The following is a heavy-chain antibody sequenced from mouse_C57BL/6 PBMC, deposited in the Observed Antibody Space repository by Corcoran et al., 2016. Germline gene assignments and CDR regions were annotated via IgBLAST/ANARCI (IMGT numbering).Heavy chain of an antibody. J-gene: IGHJ1*03. V-gene: IGHV1-26*01. Sequence: EVQLQQYGPELVKPGASVKISCKASGYTFSDYYMNWVKQSHGKSLEWIGDINPNNGGTSYNQKFKGKATLTVDKSSSTAYMELRSLTSEDSAVYYCARRGVLRYPGYFDVWGTGTTVTVSS. CDR2: INPNNGGT. CDR1: GYTFSDYY. CDR3: ARRGVLRYPGYFDV. D-gene: IGHD1-1*01.